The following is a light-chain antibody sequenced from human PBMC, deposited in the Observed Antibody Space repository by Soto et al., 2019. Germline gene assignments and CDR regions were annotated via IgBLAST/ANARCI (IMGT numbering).Light chain of an antibody. V-gene: IGKV3-20*01. CDR1: QTVSSDY. Sequence: DIVLTQSPGTLSLSSGERANLSCRASQTVSSDYLAWYQQKPGQAPRLLIYGVSSRATGIPDRFSASGSGTNFTLTISRLEPEDFAVYYCLQYGSSPGTFGQGTKLEIK. J-gene: IGKJ2*01. CDR2: GVS. CDR3: LQYGSSPGT.